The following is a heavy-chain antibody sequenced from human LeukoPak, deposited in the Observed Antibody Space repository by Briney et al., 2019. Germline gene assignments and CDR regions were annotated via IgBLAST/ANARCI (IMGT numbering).Heavy chain of an antibody. J-gene: IGHJ3*02. CDR1: GGTISSDCNY. D-gene: IGHD3-22*01. CDR3: SRYATYFYDRSGYYYPYDAFDI. CDR2: IYYTGTT. V-gene: IGHV4-31*03. Sequence: PSETLSLTCTVSGGTISSDCNYWGWKRQHQGKGLEWIVYIYYTGTTYYYPSLKLRIIISLDTSKNQFSLNLSSVTAADPAVYYCSRYATYFYDRSGYYYPYDAFDIWGQGTMVTVSS.